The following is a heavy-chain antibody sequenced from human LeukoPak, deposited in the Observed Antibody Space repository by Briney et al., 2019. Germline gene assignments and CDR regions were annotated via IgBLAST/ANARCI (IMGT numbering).Heavy chain of an antibody. D-gene: IGHD4-23*01. CDR2: INSDGSST. CDR3: ARDATVGMIDY. CDR1: GFPFSSYW. V-gene: IGHV3-74*01. Sequence: GGSLRLSCAASGFPFSSYWMHWVRQAPGKGLVWVSRINSDGSSTSYADSVKGRFTISRDNAKNTLYLQMNSLRAEDTAVYYCARDATVGMIDYWGQGTLVTVSS. J-gene: IGHJ4*02.